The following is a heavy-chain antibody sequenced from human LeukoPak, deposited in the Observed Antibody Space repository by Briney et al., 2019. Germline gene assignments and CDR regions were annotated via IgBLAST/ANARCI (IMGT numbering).Heavy chain of an antibody. D-gene: IGHD2-21*01. CDR3: ARLGIPYYFDY. J-gene: IGHJ4*02. V-gene: IGHV4-59*08. CDR1: GGSISNYY. CDR2: IYYSGST. Sequence: SETLSLTCTVSGGSISNYYWSWIRQPPGKGLEWIGHIYYSGSTKYNPSLKSRVTISVDTSKNQFSLKLSSVTAADTAVYYCARLGIPYYFDYRGQGTLVTVSS.